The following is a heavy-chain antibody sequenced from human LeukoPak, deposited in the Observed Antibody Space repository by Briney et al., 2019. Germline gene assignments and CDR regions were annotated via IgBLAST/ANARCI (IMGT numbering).Heavy chain of an antibody. Sequence: PGRSLRLSCAASGFTFSSYTMHWVRQAPGKGLEWVALISSDGSNKYYADSVKGRFTLSRDNSKKTLYLEVNSLRAEDTAVYYCARGSFYYDGSGHRNFHCWGQGTLVTVSS. CDR2: ISSDGSNK. CDR1: GFTFSSYT. D-gene: IGHD3-22*01. J-gene: IGHJ4*02. CDR3: ARGSFYYDGSGHRNFHC. V-gene: IGHV3-30-3*01.